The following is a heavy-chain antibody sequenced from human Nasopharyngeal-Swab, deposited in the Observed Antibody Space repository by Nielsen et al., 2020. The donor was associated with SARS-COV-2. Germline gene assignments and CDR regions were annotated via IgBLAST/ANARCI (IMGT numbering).Heavy chain of an antibody. J-gene: IGHJ3*02. D-gene: IGHD2-15*01. Sequence: GESLKISCAASGFTFSIYAMSWVRQAPGKGLEWVSAISGSGGSTYYADSVKGRFTISRDNSKNTLYLQMNSLRAEDTAVYYCAKFRDIIDAFDIWGQGTMVTVPS. CDR2: ISGSGGST. CDR1: GFTFSIYA. CDR3: AKFRDIIDAFDI. V-gene: IGHV3-23*01.